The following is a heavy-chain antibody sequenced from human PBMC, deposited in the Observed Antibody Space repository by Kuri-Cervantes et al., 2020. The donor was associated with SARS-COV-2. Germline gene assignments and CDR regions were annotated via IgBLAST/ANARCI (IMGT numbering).Heavy chain of an antibody. CDR3: ARDLYMRRLDAFDI. CDR1: GFTFSSYA. D-gene: IGHD1-1*01. Sequence: GESLKISCAASGFTFSSYAMHWVRQAPGKGLEWVAVISYDGSNKYYADSVKGRSTISRDNSKNTLYLQMNSLRAEDTAVYYCARDLYMRRLDAFDIWGQGTMVTVSS. V-gene: IGHV3-30-3*01. CDR2: ISYDGSNK. J-gene: IGHJ3*02.